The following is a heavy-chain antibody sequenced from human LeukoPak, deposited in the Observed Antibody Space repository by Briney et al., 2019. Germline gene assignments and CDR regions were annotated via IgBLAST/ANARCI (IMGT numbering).Heavy chain of an antibody. CDR2: IYYSGST. CDR3: ARGNSYGHFDY. J-gene: IGHJ4*02. V-gene: IGHV4-31*03. Sequence: SETLSLTCTVSGGSISSGGYYWSWIRQHPGKGLEWIGYIYYSGSTYYNPSLKSRVTISVDTSKNQISLKLSSVTAADTAVYYCARGNSYGHFDYWGQGILVTVSS. D-gene: IGHD5-18*01. CDR1: GGSISSGGYY.